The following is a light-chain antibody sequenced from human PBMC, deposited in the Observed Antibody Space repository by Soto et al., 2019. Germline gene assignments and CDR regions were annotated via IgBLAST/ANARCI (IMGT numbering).Light chain of an antibody. V-gene: IGLV2-23*02. Sequence: QSALTQPASVSGSPGQSITISCTGTSSDVGTYNLVSWYQLHPGKVPKVIIYEVFRRPSGVSDRFSGSKSGNTASLTISGLQAEDEADYQCASNLGLNTYVFGTGTKVTVL. J-gene: IGLJ1*01. CDR2: EVF. CDR3: ASNLGLNTYV. CDR1: SSDVGTYNL.